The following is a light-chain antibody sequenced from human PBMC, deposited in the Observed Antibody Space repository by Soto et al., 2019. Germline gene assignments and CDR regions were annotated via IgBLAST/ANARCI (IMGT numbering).Light chain of an antibody. V-gene: IGKV3-11*01. CDR2: EAS. CDR3: QQRSDWPWT. J-gene: IGKJ1*01. Sequence: EIVMRQSPATLSVSPGERATLSCRASQSASSYLAWYQQKPGQAPRLLMYEASNRATGIPARFSGGGSGTDFTLTISSLEPEDFAVYYCQQRSDWPWTFGQGTKVDIK. CDR1: QSASSY.